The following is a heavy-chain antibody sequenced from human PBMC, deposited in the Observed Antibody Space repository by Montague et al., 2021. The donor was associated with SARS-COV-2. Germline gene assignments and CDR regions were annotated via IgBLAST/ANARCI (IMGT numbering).Heavy chain of an antibody. J-gene: IGHJ5*02. V-gene: IGHV4-59*01. Sequence: SETLSLTCSVSNGSITSYYWSWIRQPPGKRLEWIGYIYYRGSTSYNPSLESRVTISVDTSKNQFSLKLRSMTAADTAVYYCAREGLNNWFDPWGQGTLVIVSS. CDR3: AREGLNNWFDP. CDR1: NGSITSYY. CDR2: IYYRGST.